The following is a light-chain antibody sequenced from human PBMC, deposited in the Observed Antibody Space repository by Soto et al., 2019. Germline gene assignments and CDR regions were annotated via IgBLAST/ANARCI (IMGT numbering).Light chain of an antibody. CDR3: SSYTSSSTLV. CDR2: EVS. CDR1: SSDVGGYNY. Sequence: QSALTQPASVSGSPGQSITISCTGTSSDVGGYNYVSWYQHHPGKAPKLMIYEVSNRPSGFSNRFSGSKSGNTASLTISGLQAEDEADYYCSSYTSSSTLVFGGGTKLTVL. J-gene: IGLJ3*02. V-gene: IGLV2-14*01.